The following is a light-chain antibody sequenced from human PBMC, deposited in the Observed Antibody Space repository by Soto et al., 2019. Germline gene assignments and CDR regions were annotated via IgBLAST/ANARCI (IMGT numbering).Light chain of an antibody. V-gene: IGLV1-51*01. CDR3: GAWDSSLSAVV. J-gene: IGLJ2*01. CDR2: DNN. CDR1: RSNIGNNY. Sequence: QSVVTQPPSVSAAPGQKVTISCSGSRSNIGNNYVSWYQQLPGTAPQLLIYDNNRRPSGIPDRVSGSKSGTSATLDITGLETGDEDDYYCGAWDSSLSAVVFGGGTKVTVL.